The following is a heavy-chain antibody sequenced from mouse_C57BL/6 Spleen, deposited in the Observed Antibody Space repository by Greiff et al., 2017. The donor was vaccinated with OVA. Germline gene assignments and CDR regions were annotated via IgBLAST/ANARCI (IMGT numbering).Heavy chain of an antibody. J-gene: IGHJ4*01. V-gene: IGHV5-17*01. CDR2: ISSGSSTI. D-gene: IGHD1-1*01. CDR3: ARLGSSLYAMDY. CDR1: GFTFSDYG. Sequence: EVKLVESGGGLVKPGGSLKLSCAASGFTFSDYGMHWVRQAPEQGLEWVAYISSGSSTIYYADTVKGRFTISRDNAKNTLFLQMTSLRSEDTAMYYCARLGSSLYAMDYWGQGTSVTVSS.